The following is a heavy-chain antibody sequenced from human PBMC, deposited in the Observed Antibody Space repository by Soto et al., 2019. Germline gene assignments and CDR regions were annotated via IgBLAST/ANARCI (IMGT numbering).Heavy chain of an antibody. J-gene: IGHJ6*02. D-gene: IGHD3-10*01. CDR3: ARGTSLLWFGELLYDYYYYYGMDV. Sequence: WETLSLTCTVSCGSISSYYWSWIRQPPGKGLEWIGYIYYSGSTNYNPSLKSRVTISVDTSKNQFSLKLSSVTAADTAVYYCARGTSLLWFGELLYDYYYYYGMDVWGQGTTVTVSS. CDR2: IYYSGST. CDR1: CGSISSYY. V-gene: IGHV4-59*01.